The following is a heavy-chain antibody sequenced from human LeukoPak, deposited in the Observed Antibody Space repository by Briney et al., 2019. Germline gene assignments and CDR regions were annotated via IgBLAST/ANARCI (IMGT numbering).Heavy chain of an antibody. J-gene: IGHJ5*02. D-gene: IGHD2-2*01. CDR3: ARDRAFVGYCSSTSCSRVWFDP. CDR1: GYTFTSYG. Sequence: ASVKVSCKASGYTFTSYGISWVRQAPGQGLEWMGWISAYNGNTNYAQKLQGRVTMTTDTSTSTAYMELRSLRSDDTAVYYCARDRAFVGYCSSTSCSRVWFDPWGQGTLVTVSS. CDR2: ISAYNGNT. V-gene: IGHV1-18*01.